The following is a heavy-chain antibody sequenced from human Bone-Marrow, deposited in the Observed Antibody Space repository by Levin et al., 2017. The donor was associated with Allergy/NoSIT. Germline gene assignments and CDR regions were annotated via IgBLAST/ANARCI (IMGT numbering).Heavy chain of an antibody. CDR2: IYSRGST. V-gene: IGHV4-61*10. CDR3: ARSRGSYFYYYLDV. J-gene: IGHJ6*03. CDR1: GVSVNSESFY. Sequence: PSETLSLTCNVSGVSVNSESFYWSWIRQPAGKGLEWIGRIYSRGSTNYNPSLEGRVTISLDASKNEFSLDLTSVTAADTAVYYCARSRGSYFYYYLDVWGKGTTVTVSS.